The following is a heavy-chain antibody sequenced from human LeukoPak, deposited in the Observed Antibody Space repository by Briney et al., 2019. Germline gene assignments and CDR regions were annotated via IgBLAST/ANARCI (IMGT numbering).Heavy chain of an antibody. Sequence: VASVKVSCKASGYTFTSYDINWVRQATGQGLEWMGWMNPNSGNTGYAQKFQGRVTMTRNTSISTAYMELSSLRSEDTAVYYCARGPLYYGSGSYRWWGQGTLVTVSP. CDR2: MNPNSGNT. D-gene: IGHD3-10*01. CDR3: ARGPLYYGSGSYRW. J-gene: IGHJ4*02. V-gene: IGHV1-8*01. CDR1: GYTFTSYD.